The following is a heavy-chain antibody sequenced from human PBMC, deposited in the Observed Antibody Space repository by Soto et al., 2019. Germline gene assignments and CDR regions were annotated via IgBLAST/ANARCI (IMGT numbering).Heavy chain of an antibody. CDR1: GFSLSNARMG. CDR3: ARSGSGWTDFDF. V-gene: IGHV2-26*01. CDR2: IFSNDEK. J-gene: IGHJ4*01. D-gene: IGHD6-19*01. Sequence: GSGPTLVNPTETLTLTCTVSGFSLSNARMGVSWIRQPPGKALEWLAHIFSNDEKYYSTSLNSRLTISKDTSKSQVVLTMTNMDPVDTGTYYCARSGSGWTDFDFWGQGTLVTVSS.